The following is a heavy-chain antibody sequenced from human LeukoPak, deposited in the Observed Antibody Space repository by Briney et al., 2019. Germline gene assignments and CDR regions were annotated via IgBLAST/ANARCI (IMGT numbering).Heavy chain of an antibody. CDR3: AKGGKWDVTPFDY. V-gene: IGHV3-11*01. CDR1: GFTFSDYY. D-gene: IGHD1-26*01. Sequence: RSGGSLRLSCAASGFTFSDYYMSWIRQAPGKGLEWVSYISSSGSTIYYADSVKGRFTISRDNAKNSLYLQMNSLRAEDTAVYYCAKGGKWDVTPFDYWGQGTLVTVSS. CDR2: ISSSGSTI. J-gene: IGHJ4*02.